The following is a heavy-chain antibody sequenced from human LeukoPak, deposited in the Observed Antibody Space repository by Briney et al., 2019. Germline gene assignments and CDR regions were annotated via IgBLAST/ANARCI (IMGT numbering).Heavy chain of an antibody. V-gene: IGHV1-18*01. Sequence: ASVKVSCKASGYTFTSYGISWVRQAPGQGLEWMGWISAYNGNTNYAQKLQGRVTMTTDTSTSTAYMELRSLRSDDTAVYYCARDQPNYDILTGYPRMDVWGQGTTVTVSS. J-gene: IGHJ6*02. CDR3: ARDQPNYDILTGYPRMDV. CDR1: GYTFTSYG. D-gene: IGHD3-9*01. CDR2: ISAYNGNT.